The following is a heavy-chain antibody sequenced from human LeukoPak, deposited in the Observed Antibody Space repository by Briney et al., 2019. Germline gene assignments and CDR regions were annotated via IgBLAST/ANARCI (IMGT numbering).Heavy chain of an antibody. Sequence: ASVKVSCKASGYTFISYDINWVRQATGQGLEWMGWMNPNNGNTDYAQNFRGRVTMTRDTSISTAYMELGGLTSDDTAVYYCARLRFDYYGSGSYGYFDYWGQGTLVTVSS. J-gene: IGHJ4*02. CDR3: ARLRFDYYGSGSYGYFDY. V-gene: IGHV1-8*01. D-gene: IGHD3-10*01. CDR1: GYTFISYD. CDR2: MNPNNGNT.